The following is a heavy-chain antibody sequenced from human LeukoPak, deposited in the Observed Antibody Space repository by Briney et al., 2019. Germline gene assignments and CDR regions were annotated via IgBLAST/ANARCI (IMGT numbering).Heavy chain of an antibody. CDR2: ITSSGSTI. J-gene: IGHJ4*02. Sequence: AGGSLRLSCAASRFTFSSYEMNWVRQAPGKGLEWVSYITSSGSTIYYADSVKGRFTISRDNAKNSLYLQMNSLRGEDTAVYYCARDYYSETYSTAYWDQGTLVTVSS. D-gene: IGHD3-10*01. CDR1: RFTFSSYE. CDR3: ARDYYSETYSTAY. V-gene: IGHV3-48*03.